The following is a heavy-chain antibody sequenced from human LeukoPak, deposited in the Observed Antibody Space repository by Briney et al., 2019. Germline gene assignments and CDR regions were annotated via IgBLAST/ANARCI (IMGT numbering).Heavy chain of an antibody. Sequence: GGSLRPFCAASGFTVSSDYISSVRQAPGKGLEWVSFIYSGGSTFYAVSVKGRFTISRDNSKNPLYLQMNSLRAEDTAVYYCARGGSYLSAFDIWGQGTMVTVSS. J-gene: IGHJ3*02. CDR2: IYSGGST. CDR3: ARGGSYLSAFDI. D-gene: IGHD1-26*01. V-gene: IGHV3-53*01. CDR1: GFTVSSDY.